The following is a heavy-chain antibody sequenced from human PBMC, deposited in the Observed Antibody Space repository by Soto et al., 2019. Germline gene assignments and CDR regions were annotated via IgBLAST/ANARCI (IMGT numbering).Heavy chain of an antibody. D-gene: IGHD3-3*01. V-gene: IGHV1-69*01. CDR1: GGTFSGYA. Sequence: QVQLVQSGAEVKKPGSSVKVSCKASGGTFSGYAISWVRQAPGQGLEWMGGIIPIFGTANYAQKFQGRVTITADESTSTAYMELSSLRSEDTAVYYCATTIYDFWSGSYYYYGMDVWGQGTTVTVSS. CDR3: ATTIYDFWSGSYYYYGMDV. J-gene: IGHJ6*02. CDR2: IIPIFGTA.